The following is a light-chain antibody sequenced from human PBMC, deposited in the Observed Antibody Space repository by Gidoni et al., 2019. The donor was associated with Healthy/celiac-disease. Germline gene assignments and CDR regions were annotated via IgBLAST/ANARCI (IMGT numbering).Light chain of an antibody. J-gene: IGKJ1*01. Sequence: EIVMTQSPATLSLSPGERATLSCRASQSVSSNLAWYQQKPGQAPRLLIYGASTRATGIPARFSGSGSGTEFTLTISSLQSEDFAVYYCQQYNNWHWTFGQGTKVEIK. V-gene: IGKV3-15*01. CDR1: QSVSSN. CDR3: QQYNNWHWT. CDR2: GAS.